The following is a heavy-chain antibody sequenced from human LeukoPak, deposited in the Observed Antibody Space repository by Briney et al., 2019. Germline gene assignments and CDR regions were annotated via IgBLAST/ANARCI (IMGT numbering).Heavy chain of an antibody. J-gene: IGHJ4*02. Sequence: GESLRISCKASVYSFTNYLIAWVRQMPGKGLEWMGIGYPGDSDTRYSPSFQGQVTISADKSISTAYLQWSSLKASDTAMYYCASGIAVAGPYFDYWGQGTLVTVSS. CDR3: ASGIAVAGPYFDY. CDR1: VYSFTNYL. V-gene: IGHV5-51*01. D-gene: IGHD6-19*01. CDR2: GYPGDSDT.